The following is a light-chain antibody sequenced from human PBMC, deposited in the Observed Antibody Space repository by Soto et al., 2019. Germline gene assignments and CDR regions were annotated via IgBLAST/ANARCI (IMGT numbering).Light chain of an antibody. CDR2: GAS. CDR3: QHYGTSPFT. CDR1: QSVSTSY. Sequence: EIVLTQSPGTLSLSPGERATLSCRASQSVSTSYLAWYQQKPGQAPRLLIYGASSRATGIPDRFSGSGSGTDITLTNSRLEPEDCAGYYCQHYGTSPFTFGQGTKLEIK. V-gene: IGKV3-20*01. J-gene: IGKJ2*01.